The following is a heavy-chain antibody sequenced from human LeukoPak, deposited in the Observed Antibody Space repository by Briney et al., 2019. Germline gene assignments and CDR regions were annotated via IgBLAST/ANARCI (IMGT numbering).Heavy chain of an antibody. CDR2: IYHSGST. Sequence: SETLSLTCIVSGGSISSSSYYWGWIRQPPGKGLEWIGSIYHSGSTYYNPSLKSRVTISVDTSKNQFSLKLSSVTAADTAVYYCARHLAAAREYFQHWGQGTLVTVSS. CDR3: ARHLAAAREYFQH. D-gene: IGHD6-13*01. V-gene: IGHV4-39*01. J-gene: IGHJ1*01. CDR1: GGSISSSSYY.